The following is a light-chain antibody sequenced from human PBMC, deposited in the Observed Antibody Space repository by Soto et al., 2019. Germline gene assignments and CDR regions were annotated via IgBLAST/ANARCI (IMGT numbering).Light chain of an antibody. CDR1: PSVSSY. CDR3: QQRSNWPR. V-gene: IGKV3-11*01. J-gene: IGKJ5*01. Sequence: EIVLTQSPTTLSLSRGERATLSFRASPSVSSYLAWYPPQPGQAPRLLIYDASNTATGIPARLSVSGSGTAFTLTIRSLEPEDVAVYYCQQRSNWPRFGQGTRLEIK. CDR2: DAS.